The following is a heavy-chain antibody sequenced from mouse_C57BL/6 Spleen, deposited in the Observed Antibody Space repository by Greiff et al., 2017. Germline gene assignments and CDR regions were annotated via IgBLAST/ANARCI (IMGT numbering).Heavy chain of an antibody. V-gene: IGHV1-80*01. J-gene: IGHJ2*01. CDR2: IYPGDGDT. CDR3: ARDYYDGSRGVYYCDY. CDR1: GYAFSSYW. D-gene: IGHD1-1*01. Sequence: VQLQQSGAELVKPGASVKISCKASGYAFSSYWMNWVKQRPGKGLEWIGQIYPGDGDTNYNGKFKGKATLTADKSSSTTYMQLSSLTSEDSAVYFCARDYYDGSRGVYYCDYWGQGTTLTVSS.